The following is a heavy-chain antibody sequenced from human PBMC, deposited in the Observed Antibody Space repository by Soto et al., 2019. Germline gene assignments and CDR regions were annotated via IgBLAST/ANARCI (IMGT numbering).Heavy chain of an antibody. J-gene: IGHJ6*02. D-gene: IGHD2-21*02. CDR3: AKVPAYCGGDCYSVIVGYYYGMDV. Sequence: EVQLLESGGGLVQPGGSLRLSCAASGFTFSSYAMSWVRQAPGKGLEWVSAISGSGGSTYYADSVKGRFTISRDNSKNRLYLQMNSLRAEDTAVYYCAKVPAYCGGDCYSVIVGYYYGMDVWGQGTTVTVSS. CDR1: GFTFSSYA. CDR2: ISGSGGST. V-gene: IGHV3-23*01.